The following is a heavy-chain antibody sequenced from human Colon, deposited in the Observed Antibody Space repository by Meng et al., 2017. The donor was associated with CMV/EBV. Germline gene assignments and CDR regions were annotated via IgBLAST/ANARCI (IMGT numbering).Heavy chain of an antibody. V-gene: IGHV3-48*04. Sequence: GGPLRLSCAASGFTFRSYSMNWVRQAPGKGLEWVSYISSSSSTIYYADSVKGRFTISRDNAENSLYLQMNSLRAEDTAVYYCARDRRWELRFDPWGQGTLVTVSS. CDR2: ISSSSSTI. D-gene: IGHD1-26*01. CDR3: ARDRRWELRFDP. J-gene: IGHJ5*02. CDR1: GFTFRSYS.